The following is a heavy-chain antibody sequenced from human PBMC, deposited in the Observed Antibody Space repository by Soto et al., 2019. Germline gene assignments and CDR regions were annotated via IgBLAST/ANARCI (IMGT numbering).Heavy chain of an antibody. CDR1: GDSVKTNVW. V-gene: IGHV4-4*02. CDR3: ARDAAVPGEADRFDR. D-gene: IGHD6-19*01. CDR2: VFHNGNT. Sequence: QVELQESGPGQVKPSGTLSLTCTVSGDSVKTNVWWSWVRQSPGKTLEWIGEVFHNGNTNYHPSLRSRVTMSIDRSRNQFVLMMTSMTAADTGMYYCARDAAVPGEADRFDRWGQGILVTVSS. J-gene: IGHJ4*02.